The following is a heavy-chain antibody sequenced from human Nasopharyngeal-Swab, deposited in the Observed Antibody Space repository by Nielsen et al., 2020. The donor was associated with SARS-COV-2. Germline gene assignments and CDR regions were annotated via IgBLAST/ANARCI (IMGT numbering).Heavy chain of an antibody. J-gene: IGHJ4*02. CDR2: INTDGRRT. CDR1: GFCFSTFW. Sequence: GESLKISCAASGFCFSTFWMHWVRQVPGEGLVWVSRINTDGRRTNYAESVKGRFTISRDNVKNMLYLQMNNLRPEDTAVYYCARDLGGFGGYWGQGTLATVSS. CDR3: ARDLGGFGGY. V-gene: IGHV3-74*01. D-gene: IGHD4-23*01.